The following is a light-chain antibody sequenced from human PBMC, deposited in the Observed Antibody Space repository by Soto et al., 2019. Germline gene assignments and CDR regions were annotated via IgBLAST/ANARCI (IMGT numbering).Light chain of an antibody. Sequence: DIQMTQSPSSLSASVGDRVTITCQASQDITNSLNWYQQKPGKAPKLLIYDASNLQTGVPSRFSGSGSGTDFTFTISSLQPEDIATYYCQQYDNLPFTFGPGTRVGIK. CDR2: DAS. CDR1: QDITNS. J-gene: IGKJ3*01. V-gene: IGKV1-33*01. CDR3: QQYDNLPFT.